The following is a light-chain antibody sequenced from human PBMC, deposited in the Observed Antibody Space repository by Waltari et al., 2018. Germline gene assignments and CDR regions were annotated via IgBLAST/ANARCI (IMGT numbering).Light chain of an antibody. J-gene: IGKJ2*01. V-gene: IGKV3-11*01. Sequence: IVLTQSPGTLSVSPGEPATLSCRASQAVSNYLGWYQQKPGQPPRLLINDASNRAPGVPARFSGSGSGTDFTLTISSLEPEDFGVYYCQQRVSWPVTFGQGTKLEIK. CDR1: QAVSNY. CDR2: DAS. CDR3: QQRVSWPVT.